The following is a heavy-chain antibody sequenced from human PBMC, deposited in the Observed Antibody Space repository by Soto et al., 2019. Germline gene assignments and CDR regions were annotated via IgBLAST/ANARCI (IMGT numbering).Heavy chain of an antibody. CDR1: RVAFSTFI. V-gene: IGHV1-69*01. CDR3: AKVRYSSPMGYYYGMDV. J-gene: IGHJ6*04. CDR2: IIPIFCTA. Sequence: QAQLEQSGGEVKKPGSSVKVSCKASRVAFSTFIVTWVRQSPGLGLEWVGGIIPIFCTANYAQKFQGRVTITADESTSTSYMEVNNLRSEDTAVYYCAKVRYSSPMGYYYGMDVWGKGTTVTVSS. D-gene: IGHD6-19*01.